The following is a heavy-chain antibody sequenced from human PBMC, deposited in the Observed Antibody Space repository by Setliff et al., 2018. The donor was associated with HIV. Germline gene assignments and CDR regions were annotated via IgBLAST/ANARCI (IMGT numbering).Heavy chain of an antibody. V-gene: IGHV1-69*13. CDR1: GGTFNSYA. D-gene: IGHD3-3*01. CDR3: ARGPSVFGVAFYYYYYMDV. CDR2: IIPIFGTA. Sequence: SVKVSCKASGGTFNSYAISWVRQAPGQGLEWMGGIIPIFGTANYAQKFQGRVTITADESTSTAYMELSSLRSEDTAVYYCARGPSVFGVAFYYYYYMDVWGKGTTVTVS. J-gene: IGHJ6*03.